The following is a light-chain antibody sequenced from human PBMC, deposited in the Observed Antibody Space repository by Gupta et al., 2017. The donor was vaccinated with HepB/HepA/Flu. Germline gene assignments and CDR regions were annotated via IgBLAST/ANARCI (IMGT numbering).Light chain of an antibody. J-gene: IGKJ4*01. CDR2: AAS. Sequence: DIHLTQSPSFLSASVGDRVTISCRASQGIYSYLAWYQQKPGKAPKLLIYAASTLQSGVPSRFSGSGSGTEFTLTINSLQPEDFATYYCQQLNSYPLFGGGTKAEIK. V-gene: IGKV1-9*01. CDR1: QGIYSY. CDR3: QQLNSYPL.